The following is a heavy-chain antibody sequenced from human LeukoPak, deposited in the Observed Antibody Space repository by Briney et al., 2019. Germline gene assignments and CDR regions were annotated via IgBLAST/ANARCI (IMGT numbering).Heavy chain of an antibody. Sequence: ASVKVSCKVSGGTFSSYAISWVRQAPGQGLEWMGGIIPMFGTGNYAQKFQGRVTITADESTSTAYMELSSLRSEDTAVYYCVRDMGGYDFYFNYWGQGTLVAVSS. V-gene: IGHV1-69*01. D-gene: IGHD5-12*01. CDR3: VRDMGGYDFYFNY. J-gene: IGHJ4*02. CDR2: IIPMFGTG. CDR1: GGTFSSYA.